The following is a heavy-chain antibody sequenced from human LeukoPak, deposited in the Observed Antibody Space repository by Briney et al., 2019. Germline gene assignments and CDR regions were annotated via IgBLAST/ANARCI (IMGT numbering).Heavy chain of an antibody. Sequence: QAGGSLRLSCAASGFTFSSYAMSWVRQAPGKGLEWVSAISGSVGSTYYADSVKGRFTISRDNSKNTLYLQMNSLRVEDTAVYYCAKGPYSGFSWGQGTLVTVSS. D-gene: IGHD1-26*01. J-gene: IGHJ5*02. V-gene: IGHV3-23*01. CDR1: GFTFSSYA. CDR3: AKGPYSGFS. CDR2: ISGSVGST.